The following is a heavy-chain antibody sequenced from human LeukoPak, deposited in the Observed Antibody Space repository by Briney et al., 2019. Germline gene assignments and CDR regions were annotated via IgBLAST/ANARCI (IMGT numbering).Heavy chain of an antibody. CDR1: GGSISSGGYY. Sequence: PSETLSLTCTVSGGSISSGGYYWSWIRQHPGKGLEWIGYIYYSGSTYYNPSLKSRVTISVDTSKNQFSLKLSSVTAADTAVYYCARGRSAWRATIRYGMDVWGQGTTVTVSS. D-gene: IGHD5-12*01. CDR3: ARGRSAWRATIRYGMDV. J-gene: IGHJ6*02. CDR2: IYYSGST. V-gene: IGHV4-31*03.